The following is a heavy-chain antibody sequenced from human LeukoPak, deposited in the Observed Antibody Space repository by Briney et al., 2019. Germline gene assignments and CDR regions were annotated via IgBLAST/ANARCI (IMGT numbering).Heavy chain of an antibody. CDR1: GGSISSYY. V-gene: IGHV4-4*07. D-gene: IGHD3-22*01. Sequence: TSETLSLTCTVSGGSISSYYWSWIRQPAGKGLEWIGRIYTSGSTNYNPSLKSRVTMSVDTSKNQFSLKLSSVTAADTAVYYCARVPSSTYYYDSSGFPIWGQGTMVTVSS. CDR2: IYTSGST. CDR3: ARVPSSTYYYDSSGFPI. J-gene: IGHJ3*02.